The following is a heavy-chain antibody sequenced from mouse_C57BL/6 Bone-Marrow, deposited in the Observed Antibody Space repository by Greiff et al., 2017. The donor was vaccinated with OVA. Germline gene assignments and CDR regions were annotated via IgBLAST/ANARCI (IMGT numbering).Heavy chain of an antibody. CDR2: IHPNSGST. J-gene: IGHJ2*01. V-gene: IGHV1-64*01. CDR1: GYTFTSYW. CDR3: AREGLRRGGYFDY. Sequence: VQLQQPGAELVKPGASVKLSCKASGYTFTSYWMHWVKQRPGQGLEWIGMIHPNSGSTNYNEKFKSKATLTVDKSSSTAYMQLSSLTSEDSEVYYCAREGLRRGGYFDYWGQGTTLTVSS. D-gene: IGHD2-2*01.